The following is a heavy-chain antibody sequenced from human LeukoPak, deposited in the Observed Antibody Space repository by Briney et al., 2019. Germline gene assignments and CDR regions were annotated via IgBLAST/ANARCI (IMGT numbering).Heavy chain of an antibody. CDR1: GYTFTSYD. CDR2: MNPNSGNT. Sequence: GASVKVSCKASGYTFTSYDINWVRQATGQGLEWMGWMNPNSGNTGYVQKFQGRVTMTRNTSISTAYMELSSLRSEDTAVYYCARTAIVTPRRPTPIAARPRGPFGYWGQGTLVTVSS. J-gene: IGHJ4*02. CDR3: ARTAIVTPRRPTPIAARPRGPFGY. V-gene: IGHV1-8*01. D-gene: IGHD6-6*01.